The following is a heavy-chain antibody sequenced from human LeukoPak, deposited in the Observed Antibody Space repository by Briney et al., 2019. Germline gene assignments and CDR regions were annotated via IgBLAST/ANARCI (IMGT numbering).Heavy chain of an antibody. Sequence: PSETLSLTCTVAGGSLNNYHWTWIRQPAGKGLEWIGRIYLSGLSTSGSTNYNPSLSSRVTMSLDTSKKQFLLNLTSVTAADTAVYYCTRGYFDISGHNSYAPWAQGTLVTVSS. D-gene: IGHD3-22*01. V-gene: IGHV4-4*07. CDR1: GGSLNNYH. CDR3: TRGYFDISGHNSYAP. CDR2: IYLSGLSTSGST. J-gene: IGHJ5*02.